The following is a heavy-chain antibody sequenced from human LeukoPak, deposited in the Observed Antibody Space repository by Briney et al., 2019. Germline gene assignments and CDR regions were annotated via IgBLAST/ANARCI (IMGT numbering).Heavy chain of an antibody. D-gene: IGHD1-1*01. J-gene: IGHJ4*02. CDR2: ISSNGDNT. Sequence: SGRSLRLSCAASGFTFSTYAMHWVRQAPGKRLECISSISSNGDNTYYAKSVKGRFTISRDNSKNTLYLQMGSLRAEDTAVYYCARAPGYGAAYYFDYWGQGTLVTVSS. CDR3: ARAPGYGAAYYFDY. V-gene: IGHV3-64*01. CDR1: GFTFSTYA.